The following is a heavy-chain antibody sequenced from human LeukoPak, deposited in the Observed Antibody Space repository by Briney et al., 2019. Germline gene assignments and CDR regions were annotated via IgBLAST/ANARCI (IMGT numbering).Heavy chain of an antibody. J-gene: IGHJ4*02. D-gene: IGHD5-24*01. CDR2: INHSGSN. CDR1: GGSFSGYY. CDR3: ASAVEMATITTGLYYFDY. V-gene: IGHV4-34*01. Sequence: SETLSLTCAVYGGSFSGYYWSWLRQPPGKGLEWIGEINHSGSNNFNPSLKSRVTISVDTSKNQFSLKLSSVTAADTAVYYCASAVEMATITTGLYYFDYWGQGTLVTVSS.